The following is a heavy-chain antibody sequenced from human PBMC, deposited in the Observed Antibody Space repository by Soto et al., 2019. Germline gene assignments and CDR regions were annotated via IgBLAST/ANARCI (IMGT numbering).Heavy chain of an antibody. V-gene: IGHV1-46*03. Sequence: VASVKVSCKASGYTFTSYYMHWVRQSPGQGLEWMGIINPSGGSTSYAQKFQGRVTMTWDTSTSTVYMELSSLRSEDTAVYYCASNYYGSGSYRYYGMDVWGPGTTVTVSS. D-gene: IGHD3-10*01. CDR1: GYTFTSYY. CDR2: INPSGGST. J-gene: IGHJ6*02. CDR3: ASNYYGSGSYRYYGMDV.